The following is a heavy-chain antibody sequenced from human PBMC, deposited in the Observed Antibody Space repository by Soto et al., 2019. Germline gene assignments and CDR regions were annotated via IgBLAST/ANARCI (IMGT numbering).Heavy chain of an antibody. Sequence: GGSLRLSCAASGFTFSSYVMNWVRQAPGKGLEWVSGISGSGGSTYYADSVKGRFTISRDNSKNTLYLQVNSLRAEDTAVYYCAKDPTTVTHYFDYWGQGTLVTVSS. V-gene: IGHV3-23*01. D-gene: IGHD4-17*01. CDR3: AKDPTTVTHYFDY. CDR2: ISGSGGST. CDR1: GFTFSSYV. J-gene: IGHJ4*02.